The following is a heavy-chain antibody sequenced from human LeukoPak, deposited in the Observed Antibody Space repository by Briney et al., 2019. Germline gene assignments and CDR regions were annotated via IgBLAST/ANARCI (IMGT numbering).Heavy chain of an antibody. J-gene: IGHJ5*02. Sequence: SETLSLTCTVSGYSISSGYYWGWIRQPPGKGLEWIGSIYHSGSTYYNPSLKSRVTISVDTSKNQFSLKLSSVTAADTAVYYCARDLGQYYDTSDNWFDPWGQGTLVTVSS. CDR1: GYSISSGYY. CDR2: IYHSGST. CDR3: ARDLGQYYDTSDNWFDP. D-gene: IGHD3-22*01. V-gene: IGHV4-38-2*02.